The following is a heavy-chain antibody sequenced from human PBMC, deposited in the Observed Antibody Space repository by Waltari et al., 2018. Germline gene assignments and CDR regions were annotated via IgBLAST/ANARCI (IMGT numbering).Heavy chain of an antibody. CDR1: GFTFSSYE. CDR3: AREDYGDYVWDY. Sequence: EVQLVESGGGLAQPGGSLRLSCAASGFTFSSYEMNWVRQAPGKGLEWLSYISSSGSTIYYADSVEGRFTISRDNAKNSLYLQMNSLRAEDTAVYYCAREDYGDYVWDYWGQGTLVTVSS. J-gene: IGHJ4*02. D-gene: IGHD4-17*01. CDR2: ISSSGSTI. V-gene: IGHV3-48*03.